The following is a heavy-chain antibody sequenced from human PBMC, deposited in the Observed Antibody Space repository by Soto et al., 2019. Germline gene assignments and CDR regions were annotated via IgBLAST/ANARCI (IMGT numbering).Heavy chain of an antibody. V-gene: IGHV3-33*01. J-gene: IGHJ4*02. CDR3: ARSYYCNTASCYRFDY. CDR2: IWNDGSNK. Sequence: GSLRLSCAASGFTFSSYGMHWVRQAPGKGLEWVAVIWNDGSNKYYADSVKGRFTISRDNSKNTLDLQMNSLRAEDTAVYYCARSYYCNTASCYRFDYWGQGTLVTVSS. CDR1: GFTFSSYG. D-gene: IGHD2-2*01.